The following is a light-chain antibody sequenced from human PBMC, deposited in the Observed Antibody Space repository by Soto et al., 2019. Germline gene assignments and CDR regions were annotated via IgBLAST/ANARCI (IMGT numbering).Light chain of an antibody. V-gene: IGLV2-14*03. CDR2: YVS. CDR3: SSYTSSSTLVV. CDR1: SSDVGGYSY. J-gene: IGLJ2*01. Sequence: QSALTQPASVSGSPGQSITISCTGTSSDVGGYSYVSWYQQHPGKAPKLMIYYVSNRPSGVSNRFSGSKSGNTASLTISGLQAEDEADYYCSSYTSSSTLVVFGGGTKVPS.